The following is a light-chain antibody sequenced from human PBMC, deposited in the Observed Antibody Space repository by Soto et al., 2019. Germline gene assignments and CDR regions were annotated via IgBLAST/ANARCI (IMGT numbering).Light chain of an antibody. J-gene: IGKJ1*01. Sequence: DIVMTQSPDSLAVSLGERATINCKSSQSVLYSSNNKNYLAWYQQKSGQPPKLLIYWASTRESGVPDRFSGSGSGTDFTLTISSLQAEDVSVYYCHQYYSYPPWTFGQGTKVDIK. V-gene: IGKV4-1*01. CDR1: QSVLYSSNNKNY. CDR3: HQYYSYPPWT. CDR2: WAS.